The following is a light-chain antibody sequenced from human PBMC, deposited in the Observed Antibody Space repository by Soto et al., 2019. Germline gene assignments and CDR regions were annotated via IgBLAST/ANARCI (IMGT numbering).Light chain of an antibody. Sequence: QSALTQPASVSGSPGQSITISCTGTSRDVGGYSYVSWYQQHPGKAPKLMIYDVNNRPSGVSDRFSGSKSGNTASLTISGLQAEDESGYYCSSFTSYSTLVFGGGTKVTVL. J-gene: IGLJ2*01. CDR1: SRDVGGYSY. CDR2: DVN. CDR3: SSFTSYSTLV. V-gene: IGLV2-14*03.